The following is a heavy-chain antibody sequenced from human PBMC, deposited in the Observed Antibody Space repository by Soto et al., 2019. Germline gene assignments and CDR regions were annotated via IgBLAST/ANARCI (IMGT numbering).Heavy chain of an antibody. CDR2: IYYSGST. CDR3: ARLREMATISVGWEEFDY. Sequence: PSETLSLTCTVSGGSISSSSYYWGWIRQPPGKGLEWIGSIYYSGSTYYNPSLKSRVTISVDTSKNQFSLKLSSVTAADTAVYYFARLREMATISVGWEEFDYWGQGTLVTVSS. CDR1: GGSISSSSYY. J-gene: IGHJ4*02. D-gene: IGHD5-12*01. V-gene: IGHV4-39*01.